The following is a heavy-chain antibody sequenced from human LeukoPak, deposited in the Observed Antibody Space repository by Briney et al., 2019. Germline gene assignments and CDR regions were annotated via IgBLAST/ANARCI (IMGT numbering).Heavy chain of an antibody. CDR2: INSDGSSR. V-gene: IGHV3-74*01. CDR1: GFTFSSYW. Sequence: GGSLRLSCAASGFTFSSYWMHWVRRAPGKGLVWVSRINSDGSSRSYADSVKGRFTISRDNAKNALYLQMNSLRAEDTAVYYCAHYDSSSYHAFDIWGQGTMVIVSS. J-gene: IGHJ3*02. CDR3: AHYDSSSYHAFDI. D-gene: IGHD3-22*01.